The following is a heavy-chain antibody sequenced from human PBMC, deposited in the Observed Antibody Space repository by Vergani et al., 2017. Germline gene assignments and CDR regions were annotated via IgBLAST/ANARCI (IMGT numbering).Heavy chain of an antibody. J-gene: IGHJ5*02. Sequence: QLQLQESGPGLVKPSATLSLTCSVSGASIRSSNYYWGWIRQPPGKGLEWIASIYYSGSTYYNPSLKSRVTISVDTSKNQFSLELSSVTAADTAVYFCARHSTVEWLVKLGWFDPWCQGSLVTVSS. CDR1: GASIRSSNYY. V-gene: IGHV4-39*01. CDR3: ARHSTVEWLVKLGWFDP. D-gene: IGHD6-19*01. CDR2: IYYSGST.